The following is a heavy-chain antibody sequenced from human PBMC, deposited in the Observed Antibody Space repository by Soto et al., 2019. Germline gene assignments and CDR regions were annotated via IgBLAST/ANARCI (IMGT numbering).Heavy chain of an antibody. D-gene: IGHD1-7*01. CDR2: IKSKTDGGAT. V-gene: IGHV3-15*01. J-gene: IGHJ3*02. CDR1: GFTFSNAW. Sequence: ESGGGLVKPGGSLRLSCAASGFTFSNAWMSWVRQAPGKGLEWVGRIKSKTDGGATDYAAPAKGRFTISTDDSKNTLYLQMNSLKTEDTAVYYCTTEGPRYNWNYDAFDIWGQGTMVTVSS. CDR3: TTEGPRYNWNYDAFDI.